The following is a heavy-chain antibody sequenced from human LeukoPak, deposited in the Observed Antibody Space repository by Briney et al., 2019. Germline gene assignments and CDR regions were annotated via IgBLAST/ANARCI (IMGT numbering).Heavy chain of an antibody. CDR2: ISGSGGST. CDR3: AKDHHPNYYDSSGYLFIDY. V-gene: IGHV3-23*01. CDR1: GFTFSSYA. Sequence: GGSLRHSCAASGFTFSSYAMSWVRQAPGKGLEWVSAISGSGGSTYYGDSVKGRFTISRDNSKNTLYLQMNSLRAEDTPVYYCAKDHHPNYYDSSGYLFIDYWGQGTLVTVSS. D-gene: IGHD3-22*01. J-gene: IGHJ4*02.